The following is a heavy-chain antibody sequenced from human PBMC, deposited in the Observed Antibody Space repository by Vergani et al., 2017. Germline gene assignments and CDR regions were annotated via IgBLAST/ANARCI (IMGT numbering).Heavy chain of an antibody. J-gene: IGHJ3*01. V-gene: IGHV4-34*01. Sequence: QVQLQQWGAGLLKPSETLSLTCAVYGVSFSGYYWSWIRQPPGKGLEWIGEINHSGSTNYNPSLKSRVTISVDTSKNQFSLKLSSVTAADTAVYYCARSIHLNGARFSVWGQGTMVTVSS. CDR3: ARSIHLNGARFSV. D-gene: IGHD1-1*01. CDR2: INHSGST. CDR1: GVSFSGYY.